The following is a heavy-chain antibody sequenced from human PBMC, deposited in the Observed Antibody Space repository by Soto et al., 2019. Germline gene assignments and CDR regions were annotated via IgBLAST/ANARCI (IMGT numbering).Heavy chain of an antibody. CDR2: INHSGST. D-gene: IGHD3-3*01. V-gene: IGHV4-34*01. J-gene: IGHJ4*02. CDR3: ARGKRRVLEPFDY. CDR1: GGSFSGYY. Sequence: SETLSLTCAVCGGSFSGYYWSWIRQPPGKGLEWIGEINHSGSTNYNPSLKSRVTISVDTSKNQFSLKLSSVTAADTAVYYCARGKRRVLEPFDYWGQGTLVT.